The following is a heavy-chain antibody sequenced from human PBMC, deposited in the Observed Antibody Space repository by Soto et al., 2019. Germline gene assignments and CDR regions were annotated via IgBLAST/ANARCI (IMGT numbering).Heavy chain of an antibody. CDR2: ISTYNGNT. V-gene: IGHV1-18*01. CDR1: GYTFITYG. D-gene: IGHD3-22*01. CDR3: ARGPTDYYDNSANYFLDY. Sequence: QVQLVQSGAEVKKPGASVKVSCKASGYTFITYGVSWVRQAPGQGLDWLGWISTYNGNTRYAERLQGRVTMTTDTTTNTAYMELRNLRSDDTAVYYCARGPTDYYDNSANYFLDYWGQGTLFTVSS. J-gene: IGHJ4*02.